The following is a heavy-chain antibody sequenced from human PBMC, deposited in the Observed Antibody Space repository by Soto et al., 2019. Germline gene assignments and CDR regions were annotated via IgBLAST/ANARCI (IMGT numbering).Heavy chain of an antibody. Sequence: ASVKVSCKASGYTFTSYYMHWVRQAPGQGLEWMGIINPSGGSTSYAQKFQGRVTMTRDTSTSTFYMELSSLRSEDTAVFYCARAQDYYGSGSYFFHWGQGTLVTVSS. D-gene: IGHD3-10*01. CDR3: ARAQDYYGSGSYFFH. V-gene: IGHV1-46*03. CDR2: INPSGGST. CDR1: GYTFTSYY. J-gene: IGHJ4*02.